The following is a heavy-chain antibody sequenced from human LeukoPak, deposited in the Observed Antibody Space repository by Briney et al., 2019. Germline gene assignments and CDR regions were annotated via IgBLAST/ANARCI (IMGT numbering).Heavy chain of an antibody. D-gene: IGHD3-22*01. Sequence: GGSLRLSCAVSGFTFSSNYMSWVRQAPGKGLEWVSVIYSGGTTYYADSVKGRFTISRDNSKNTLYLQMNSLRTEDTAVYYCARSPWGITMIAEAWGQGTLVTVSS. CDR2: IYSGGTT. V-gene: IGHV3-53*01. J-gene: IGHJ5*02. CDR1: GFTFSSNY. CDR3: ARSPWGITMIAEA.